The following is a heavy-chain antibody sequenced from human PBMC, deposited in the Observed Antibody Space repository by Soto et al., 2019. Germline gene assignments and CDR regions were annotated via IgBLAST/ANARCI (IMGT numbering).Heavy chain of an antibody. CDR2: IDWDDDK. D-gene: IGHD5-12*01. Sequence: SGPTLVNPTQTLTLTCTFSGFSLSTSGMCVSWIRQPPGKALEWLALIDWDDDKYYSTSLKTRLTISKDTSKNQVVLTMTNMDPVDTATYYCARIRRIVATDYYYYYGMDVWGQGTTVTVSS. J-gene: IGHJ6*02. V-gene: IGHV2-70*01. CDR3: ARIRRIVATDYYYYYGMDV. CDR1: GFSLSTSGMC.